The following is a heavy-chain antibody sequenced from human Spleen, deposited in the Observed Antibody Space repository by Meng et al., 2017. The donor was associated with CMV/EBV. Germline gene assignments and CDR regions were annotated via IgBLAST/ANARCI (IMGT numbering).Heavy chain of an antibody. CDR1: GFSLRDYT. Sequence: CEASGFSLRDYTMNWVRQAPGKGLEWVSSISHSSTYINYAESLKGRFTISRDNAKNSLYLQMNGLRAEDTAVYYCARDQSLVRGLDYWGQGTLVTVSS. D-gene: IGHD3-10*01. J-gene: IGHJ4*02. CDR2: ISHSSTYI. CDR3: ARDQSLVRGLDY. V-gene: IGHV3-21*01.